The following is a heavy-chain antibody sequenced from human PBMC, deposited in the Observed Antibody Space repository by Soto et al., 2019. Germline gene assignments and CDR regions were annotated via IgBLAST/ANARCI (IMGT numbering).Heavy chain of an antibody. J-gene: IGHJ4*02. CDR3: ARDDYGDDQADY. CDR1: GFTFSSYG. Sequence: QVQLVESGGGVVQPGRSLRLSCAASGFTFSSYGMHWVRQAPGKGLEWVAVIWYDGSNKYYADSVKGRFTISRDNSKNTLYLQMNSLRDEDTAVYYCARDDYGDDQADYWGQGTLVTVSS. D-gene: IGHD4-17*01. CDR2: IWYDGSNK. V-gene: IGHV3-33*01.